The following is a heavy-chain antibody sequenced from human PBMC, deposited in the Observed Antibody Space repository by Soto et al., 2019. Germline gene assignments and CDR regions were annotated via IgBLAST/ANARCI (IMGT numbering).Heavy chain of an antibody. D-gene: IGHD2-15*01. J-gene: IGHJ4*02. V-gene: IGHV3-23*01. CDR3: ATHPGYCSGGSCATDY. CDR1: GFTFSSYA. CDR2: ISGSGGST. Sequence: EVQLLESGGGLVQPGGSLRLSCAASGFTFSSYAMSWVRQAPGKGLEWVSAISGSGGSTYYADSVKGRFTISTDNSKNTLNLQMNSLRAEDMAVYYCATHPGYCSGGSCATDYWCQGPLVNGSS.